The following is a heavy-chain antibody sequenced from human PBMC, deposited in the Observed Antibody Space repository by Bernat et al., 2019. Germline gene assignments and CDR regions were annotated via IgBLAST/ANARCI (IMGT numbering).Heavy chain of an antibody. D-gene: IGHD3-3*01. CDR3: ARPLTVFGVVLWNY. J-gene: IGHJ4*02. CDR2: IKQDGSEK. CDR1: GFTFSNYW. V-gene: IGHV3-7*01. Sequence: EVQLVESGGGLVQPGGSLRLSCAASGFTFSNYWMSWVRQAPGKGPEYVANIKQDGSEKYYGDSVKGRFTISRDNTKNSLYLQMNSLRAEDTAVYYCARPLTVFGVVLWNYWGQGTLVTVSS.